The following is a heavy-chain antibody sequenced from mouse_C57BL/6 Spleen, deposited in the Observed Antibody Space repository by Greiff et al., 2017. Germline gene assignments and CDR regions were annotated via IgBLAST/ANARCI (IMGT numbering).Heavy chain of an antibody. J-gene: IGHJ2*01. V-gene: IGHV1-53*01. CDR1: GYTFTSYW. CDR3: ARVYGSRRDY. CDR2: INPGNGGT. Sequence: VQLQQPGAELVKPGASVTLSCKASGYTFTSYWMPWVKQRPGQGLEWIGNINPGNGGTNYNENFKSKATLTVDKASSTAYMQLSSLTSEDSAVYYCARVYGSRRDYWGQGTTRTVSS. D-gene: IGHD1-1*01.